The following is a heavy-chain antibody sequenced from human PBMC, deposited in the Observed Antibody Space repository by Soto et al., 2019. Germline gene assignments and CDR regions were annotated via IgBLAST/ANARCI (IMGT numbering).Heavy chain of an antibody. CDR1: GGSISSYY. D-gene: IGHD3-3*01. V-gene: IGHV4-59*08. CDR3: ATRAADYDFWSGYYSYYYYMDV. Sequence: PSETLSLTCTVSGGSISSYYWSWIRQPPGKGLEWIGYIYYSGSTNYNPSLKSRVTISVDTSKNQFSLKLSSVIAADTAVYYCATRAADYDFWSGYYSYYYYMDVWGKGTTVTVSS. CDR2: IYYSGST. J-gene: IGHJ6*03.